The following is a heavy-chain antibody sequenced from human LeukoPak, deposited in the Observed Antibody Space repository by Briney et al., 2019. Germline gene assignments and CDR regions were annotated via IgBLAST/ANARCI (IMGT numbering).Heavy chain of an antibody. V-gene: IGHV4-39*01. CDR2: IHYSGST. CDR3: ARLSGGTQWLAPFDY. Sequence: PSETLSLTCTVSGGSISDRSYYWGWIRQPPGKGLEWIGSIHYSGSTYYNPSLKSRVTISVDTSKNQFSLKLSSVTAADTAVYYCARLSGGTQWLAPFDYWGQGTLVTVSS. J-gene: IGHJ4*02. CDR1: GGSISDRSYY. D-gene: IGHD6-19*01.